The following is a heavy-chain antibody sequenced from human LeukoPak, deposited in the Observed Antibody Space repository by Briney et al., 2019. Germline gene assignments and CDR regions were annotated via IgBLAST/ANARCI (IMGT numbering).Heavy chain of an antibody. D-gene: IGHD3-22*01. V-gene: IGHV4-4*07. CDR2: VYTTGGT. CDR1: GAPINSYY. J-gene: IGHJ1*01. Sequence: SETLSLTXSVSGAPINSYYWSWIRQAAGKGLEYLGRVYTTGGTHYNPTLKSRLTLSADTSKNQFYLTLSSVTAADTAVYYCATGSGYYRGAEYFEYWGQGILVTVSS. CDR3: ATGSGYYRGAEYFEY.